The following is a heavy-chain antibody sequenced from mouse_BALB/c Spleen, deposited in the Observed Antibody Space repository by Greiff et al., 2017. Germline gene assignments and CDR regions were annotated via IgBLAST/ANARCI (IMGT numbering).Heavy chain of an antibody. J-gene: IGHJ3*01. CDR1: GYTFTDYN. CDR3: ARGGIDGYPFAY. CDR2: IYPYNGGT. V-gene: IGHV1S29*02. D-gene: IGHD2-3*01. Sequence: VQLQQSGPELVKPGASVKISCKASGYTFTDYNMHWVKQSHGKSLEWIGYIYPYNGGTGYNQKFKSKATLTVDNSSSTAYMELRSLTSEDSGVYYCARGGIDGYPFAYWGQGTLVTVSA.